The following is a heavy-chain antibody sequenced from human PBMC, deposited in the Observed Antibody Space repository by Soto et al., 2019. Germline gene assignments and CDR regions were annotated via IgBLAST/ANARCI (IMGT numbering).Heavy chain of an antibody. Sequence: GESLKISCKGSGYSFTTYWIGWIRQMPGKGLEWMAIVYPGDSDTRYNPSFRGQVTISADKSINTAYLQWSSLKASDTAMYYCARHSPEVDYWGRGTLVTVSS. CDR1: GYSFTTYW. CDR2: VYPGDSDT. J-gene: IGHJ4*02. V-gene: IGHV5-51*01. CDR3: ARHSPEVDY.